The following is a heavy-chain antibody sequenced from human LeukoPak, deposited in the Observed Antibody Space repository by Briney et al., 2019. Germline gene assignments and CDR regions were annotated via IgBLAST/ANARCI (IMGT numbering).Heavy chain of an antibody. J-gene: IGHJ5*02. Sequence: ASVKVSCKASGYTFTSYGISWVRQAPGEGLEWMGWISAYNGNTNYAQKLQGRVTMTTDTSTSTAYMELRSLRSDDTAVYYCVRVVVVVAATRAGHGWFDPWGQGTLVTVSS. D-gene: IGHD2-15*01. CDR2: ISAYNGNT. V-gene: IGHV1-18*01. CDR3: VRVVVVVAATRAGHGWFDP. CDR1: GYTFTSYG.